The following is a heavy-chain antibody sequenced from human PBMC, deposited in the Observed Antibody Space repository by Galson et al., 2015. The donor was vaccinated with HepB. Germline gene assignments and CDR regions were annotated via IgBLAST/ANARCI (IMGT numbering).Heavy chain of an antibody. V-gene: IGHV4-31*03. CDR3: ARALYYYDSSGYLVGAFDI. D-gene: IGHD3-22*01. CDR2: IYYSGST. CDR1: GGSISSGGYY. J-gene: IGHJ3*02. Sequence: TLSLTCTVSGGSISSGGYYWSWIRQHPGKGLEWIGYIYYSGSTYYNPSLKSRVTISVDTSKNQFSLKLSSVTAADTAVYYCARALYYYDSSGYLVGAFDIWGQGTMVTVSS.